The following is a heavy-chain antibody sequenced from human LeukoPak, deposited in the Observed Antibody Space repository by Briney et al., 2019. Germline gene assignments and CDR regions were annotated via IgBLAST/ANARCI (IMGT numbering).Heavy chain of an antibody. Sequence: GGSLRLSCGASGFTFSSYEMNWVRQAPGKGLEWVSYISRSGRTIHYADSVKGRFTISRDNAKNSLYLQMDNLRPEDTALYYCAKDHVNAGRLDYWGQGTPVTVSS. J-gene: IGHJ4*02. V-gene: IGHV3-48*03. CDR1: GFTFSSYE. CDR2: ISRSGRTI. D-gene: IGHD6-13*01. CDR3: AKDHVNAGRLDY.